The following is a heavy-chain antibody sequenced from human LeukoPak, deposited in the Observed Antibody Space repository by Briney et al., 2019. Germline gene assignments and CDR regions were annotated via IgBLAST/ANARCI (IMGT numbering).Heavy chain of an antibody. V-gene: IGHV3-30*02. CDR1: GFTFSSYG. Sequence: PGGSLRLSCAASGFTFSSYGMHWVRQAPGKGLEWVAFIRYDGSNKYYADSVKGRFTISRDNSKNTLYLQMNSLRAEDTAVYYCAKDWTGGATRPEYFQHWGQGTLVTVSS. CDR2: IRYDGSNK. J-gene: IGHJ1*01. CDR3: AKDWTGGATRPEYFQH. D-gene: IGHD1-26*01.